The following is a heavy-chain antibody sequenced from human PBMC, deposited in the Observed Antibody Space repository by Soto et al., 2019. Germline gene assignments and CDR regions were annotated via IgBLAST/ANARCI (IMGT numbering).Heavy chain of an antibody. CDR1: GFTFSSYG. V-gene: IGHV3-30*18. CDR2: ISYDGSNK. CDR3: AKEADVDTAMAFDY. J-gene: IGHJ4*02. D-gene: IGHD5-18*01. Sequence: PGGSLRLSCAASGFTFSSYGMHWVRQAPGKGLEWVAVISYDGSNKYYADSVKGRFTISRDNSKNTLYLQMNSLRAEDTAVYYCAKEADVDTAMAFDYWGQGTLVTVSS.